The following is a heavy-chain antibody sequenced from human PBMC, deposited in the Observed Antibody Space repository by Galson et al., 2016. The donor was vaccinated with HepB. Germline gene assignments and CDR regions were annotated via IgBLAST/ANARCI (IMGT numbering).Heavy chain of an antibody. CDR3: VKDRSMVREASLRTGSQSIAPEY. V-gene: IGHV3-30*18. CDR2: ISYDGGKR. CDR1: GFTFSSCG. Sequence: SLRLSCAASGFTFSSCGMHWVRQAPGKGLQWVAVISYDGGKRYYADSVKGRFTISRDNSKNTLDLQMNSLRAEDMAVYYCVKDRSMVREASLRTGSQSIAPEYWGPGILVTVSS. D-gene: IGHD3-10*01. J-gene: IGHJ4*02.